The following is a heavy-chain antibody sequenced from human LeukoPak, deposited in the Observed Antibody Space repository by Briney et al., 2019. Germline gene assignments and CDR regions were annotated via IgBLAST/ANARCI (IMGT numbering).Heavy chain of an antibody. CDR1: GITFSSYG. J-gene: IGHJ4*02. CDR2: ISYDGSNK. V-gene: IGHV3-30*03. Sequence: GGSLRLSCAASGITFSSYGMHWVRQAPGKGLEWVAVISYDGSNKYYADSVKGRFTISRDNSKNTLYLQMNSLRAEDTAVYYCARSIAAAGDLYFDYWGQGTLVTVSS. CDR3: ARSIAAAGDLYFDY. D-gene: IGHD6-13*01.